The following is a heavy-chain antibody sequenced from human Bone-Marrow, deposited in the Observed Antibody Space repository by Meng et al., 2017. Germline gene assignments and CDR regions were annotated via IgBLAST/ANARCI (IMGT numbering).Heavy chain of an antibody. CDR1: GGSISSGNHY. V-gene: IGHV4-31*01. D-gene: IGHD1-26*01. CDR2: IYYSGST. J-gene: IGHJ4*02. CDR3: ARVGYSGSRVTSYYFDY. Sequence: QVWLQESGRGLVKPSQTLSLTCTVSGGSISSGNHYWSWIRQHPGKGLEWIGYIYYSGSTYYNPSLKSLVTISVDTSKNQFSLKLSSVTAADTAVYYCARVGYSGSRVTSYYFDYWGQGTLVTVFS.